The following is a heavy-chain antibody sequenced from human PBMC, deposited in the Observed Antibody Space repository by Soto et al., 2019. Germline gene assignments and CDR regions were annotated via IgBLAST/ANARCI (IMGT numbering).Heavy chain of an antibody. D-gene: IGHD1-20*01. CDR1: GGTFSSYA. CDR3: ARYNWNGDFDY. CDR2: IIPIFGTA. Sequence: SVTVSCQASGGTFSSYAISWVRQAPGQGLEWMGGIIPIFGTANYAQKFQGRVTITADESTSTAYMELSSLRSGDTAVYYCARYNWNGDFDYWGQGTLVTVSS. J-gene: IGHJ4*02. V-gene: IGHV1-69*13.